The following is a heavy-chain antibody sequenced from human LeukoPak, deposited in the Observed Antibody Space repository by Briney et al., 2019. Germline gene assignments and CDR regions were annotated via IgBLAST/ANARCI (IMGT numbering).Heavy chain of an antibody. CDR3: SKSSPPFSRTRCYNEAFDI. D-gene: IGHD2-2*02. V-gene: IGHV3-21*01. CDR1: GFTFSSYS. CDR2: ISSSSSYI. J-gene: IGHJ3*02. Sequence: PGGSLRLSCAASGFTFSSYSMNWVRQAPGKGLEWVSSISSSSSYIYYADSVKGRFTISRDNAKNSLYLQMNSLRAEDTAVYYWSKSSPPFSRTRCYNEAFDIWGPGT.